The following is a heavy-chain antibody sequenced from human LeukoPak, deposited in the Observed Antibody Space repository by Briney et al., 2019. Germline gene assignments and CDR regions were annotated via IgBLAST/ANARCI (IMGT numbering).Heavy chain of an antibody. CDR2: IIPVSGTL. J-gene: IGHJ4*02. CDR3: ARDWDIVVVPAAIPFGY. CDR1: GGTFSNYG. V-gene: IGHV1-69*05. Sequence: SVKVSCKASGGTFSNYGINWVRQAPGQGLEWMGGIIPVSGTLNKAQNFQGRVTISMDESTSTGYMELSRLRSDDTAVYYCARDWDIVVVPAAIPFGYWRQGTLVTVSS. D-gene: IGHD2-2*01.